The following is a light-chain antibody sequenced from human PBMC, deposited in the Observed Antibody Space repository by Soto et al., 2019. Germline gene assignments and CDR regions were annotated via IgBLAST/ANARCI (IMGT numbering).Light chain of an antibody. CDR3: QHYNYWPRT. CDR2: GAS. V-gene: IGKV3-15*01. CDR1: QSVSSN. J-gene: IGKJ1*01. Sequence: EIVMTQSPATLSVSPGERATLSCRASQSVSSNLAWYQQKPGQAPSLLIYGASTRATGIPARFSGSESGTEYTLTISSLQFYDSVISYFQHYNYWPRTFGQGTNVEI.